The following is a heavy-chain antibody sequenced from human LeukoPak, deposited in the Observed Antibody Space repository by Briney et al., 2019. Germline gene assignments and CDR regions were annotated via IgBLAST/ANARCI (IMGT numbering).Heavy chain of an antibody. J-gene: IGHJ4*02. CDR1: GFTFSSYS. D-gene: IGHD5-12*01. Sequence: GSLRLSCAASGFTFSSYSMNWVRQAPGKGLEWVSSISSSSSYIYYADSVKGRFTISRDNAKNSLYLQMNSLRAEDTAVYYCARDGGYDDYYFDYWGQGTLVTVSS. CDR2: ISSSSSYI. CDR3: ARDGGYDDYYFDY. V-gene: IGHV3-21*01.